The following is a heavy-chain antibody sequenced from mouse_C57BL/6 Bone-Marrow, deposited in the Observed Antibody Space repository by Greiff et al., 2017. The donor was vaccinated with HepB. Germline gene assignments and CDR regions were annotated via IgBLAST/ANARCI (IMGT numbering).Heavy chain of an antibody. D-gene: IGHD2-3*01. V-gene: IGHV3-6*01. CDR3: ARGGWLYAMDY. CDR2: ISYDGSN. Sequence: EVKVEESGPGLVKPSQSLSLTCSVTGYSITSGYYWNWIRQFPGNKLEWMGYISYDGSNNYNPSLKNRISITRDTSKNQFFLKLNSVTTEDTATYYCARGGWLYAMDYWGQGTSVTVSS. CDR1: GYSITSGYY. J-gene: IGHJ4*01.